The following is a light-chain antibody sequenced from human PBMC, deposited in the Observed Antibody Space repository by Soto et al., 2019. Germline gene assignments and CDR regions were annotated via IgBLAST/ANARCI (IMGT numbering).Light chain of an antibody. CDR1: QSVSSSY. CDR3: QQYGSSPLLT. CDR2: GAS. J-gene: IGKJ4*01. Sequence: EIVLTQSPGTLSLSPGERATLSCRASQSVSSSYLAWYQQKLGQAPRLLIYGASSRATGIPDRFSGSGSGTDFTLTISRLEPEDFAVYYCQQYGSSPLLTFGGGPKVEIK. V-gene: IGKV3-20*01.